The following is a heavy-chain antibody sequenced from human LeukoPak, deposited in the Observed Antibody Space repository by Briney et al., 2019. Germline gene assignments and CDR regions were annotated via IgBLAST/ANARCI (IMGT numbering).Heavy chain of an antibody. Sequence: GGSMRPSCAASGFTFSSYEMNWVRQAPGKGLEWVSYISSSGSTVYYADSVKGRFTISRDNAKNSLYLQMNSLRAEDTAVYYCARDHLGGYRWGQGTLVTVSS. CDR1: GFTFSSYE. J-gene: IGHJ4*02. V-gene: IGHV3-48*03. CDR2: ISSSGSTV. D-gene: IGHD3-16*01. CDR3: ARDHLGGYR.